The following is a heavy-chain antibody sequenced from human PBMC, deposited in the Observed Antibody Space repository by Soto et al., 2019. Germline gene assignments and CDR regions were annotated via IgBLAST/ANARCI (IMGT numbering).Heavy chain of an antibody. CDR2: ISWNSGSI. D-gene: IGHD3-9*01. V-gene: IGHV3-9*01. CDR1: GFTFDDYA. CDR3: AKAQSGLRYFEDWFDP. Sequence: VQLVESGGGLVQPGRSLRLSCAASGFTFDDYAMHWVRQAPGKGLEWVSGISWNSGSIGYADSVKGRFTISRDNAKNSLYLQMNSLRAEDTALYYCAKAQSGLRYFEDWFDPWGQGTLVTVSS. J-gene: IGHJ5*02.